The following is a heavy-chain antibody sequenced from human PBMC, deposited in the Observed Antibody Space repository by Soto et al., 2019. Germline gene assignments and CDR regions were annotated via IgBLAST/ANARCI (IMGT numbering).Heavy chain of an antibody. CDR3: ARYFGWPNGFDI. Sequence: PSETLSLTCTVSGDSISGYFWSWIRQPPGKRLEWIGYINYFGSTNYNPSLKSRVTISVDTSREQFSLRLDSVTAADTAVYYCARYFGWPNGFDIWGQGTMVTFS. V-gene: IGHV4-59*01. CDR1: GDSISGYF. CDR2: INYFGST. D-gene: IGHD3-9*01. J-gene: IGHJ3*02.